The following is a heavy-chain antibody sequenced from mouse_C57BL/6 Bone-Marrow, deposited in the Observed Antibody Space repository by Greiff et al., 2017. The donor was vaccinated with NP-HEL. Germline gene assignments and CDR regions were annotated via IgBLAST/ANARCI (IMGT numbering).Heavy chain of an antibody. Sequence: VQLKESGGGLVKPGGSLKLSCAASGFTFSDYGMHWVRQAPEKGLEWVAYISSGSSTIYYADTVKGRFTISRDNAKNTLFLQMTSLRSEDTAMYYCARGNTPAWFAYWGQGTLVTVSA. CDR3: ARGNTPAWFAY. V-gene: IGHV5-17*01. CDR2: ISSGSSTI. D-gene: IGHD5-2*01. J-gene: IGHJ3*01. CDR1: GFTFSDYG.